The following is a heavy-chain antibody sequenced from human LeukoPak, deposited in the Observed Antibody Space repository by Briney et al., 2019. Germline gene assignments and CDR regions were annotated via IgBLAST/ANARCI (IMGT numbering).Heavy chain of an antibody. D-gene: IGHD3-22*01. V-gene: IGHV3-21*01. J-gene: IGHJ4*02. CDR2: ITTSSSYI. CDR3: ARHVVGLGFDY. Sequence: GGSLRLSYAASGFTFSTYTMNWVRQAPGKGLEWVSSITTSSSYIYYADSVKGRFTISRDNAKNSLYLQMNSLRVEDTAVYYCARHVVGLGFDYWGQGTLVTVSS. CDR1: GFTFSTYT.